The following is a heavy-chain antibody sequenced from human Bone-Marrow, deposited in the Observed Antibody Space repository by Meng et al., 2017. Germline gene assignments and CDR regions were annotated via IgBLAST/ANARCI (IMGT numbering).Heavy chain of an antibody. CDR1: GFTFSSYG. J-gene: IGHJ4*02. CDR2: IWYDGSNK. CDR3: ARQVGPDY. V-gene: IGHV3-33*01. D-gene: IGHD1-26*01. Sequence: QVQLVESGGGVVQPGRPLRLSWAASGFTFSSYGMHWVRQAPGKGLEWVAVIWYDGSNKYYADSVKGRFTISRDNSKNTLYLQMNSLRAEDTAVYSCARQVGPDYWGQGTLVTVSS.